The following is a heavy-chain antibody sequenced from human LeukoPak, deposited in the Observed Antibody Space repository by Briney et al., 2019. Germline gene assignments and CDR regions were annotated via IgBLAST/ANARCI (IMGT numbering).Heavy chain of an antibody. Sequence: AVKVSCKASGGTFSSYAISWVRHAPGQGLEWMGGIIPIFGTANYAQKFQDRARITADESTSTAYMELSSLRSEDTAVYYCARGAGAVVDTAMVFDYWGQGTLVTVSS. CDR1: GGTFSSYA. J-gene: IGHJ4*02. CDR3: ARGAGAVVDTAMVFDY. CDR2: IIPIFGTA. D-gene: IGHD5-18*01. V-gene: IGHV1-69*01.